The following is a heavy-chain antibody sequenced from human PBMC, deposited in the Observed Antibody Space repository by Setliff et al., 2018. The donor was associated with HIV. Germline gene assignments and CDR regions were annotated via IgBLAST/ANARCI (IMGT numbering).Heavy chain of an antibody. D-gene: IGHD3-3*01. CDR1: GYTFTAHH. CDR3: ARVVERDYDFWSAYEY. Sequence: GASVNVSCKSSGYTFTAHHIHWVRQAPGQGPEWMGWIIPKSGETSYAEKFRGRVTMTRDTSLSTAYMELSWLTSDDTAVYYCARVVERDYDFWSAYEYWGQGTMVTVSS. J-gene: IGHJ4*02. CDR2: IIPKSGET. V-gene: IGHV1-2*02.